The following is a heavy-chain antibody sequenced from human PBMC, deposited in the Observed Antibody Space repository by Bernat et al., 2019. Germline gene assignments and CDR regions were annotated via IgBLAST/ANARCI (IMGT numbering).Heavy chain of an antibody. CDR1: GFTFSNAW. Sequence: EVQLVESGGGLVKPGGSLRLSCAASGFTFSNAWMNWVRQAPGKGLEWVGRIKSKTDGGTTDYAAPVKGRFTISRDDSKNTLYLQMNSLRAEDTAVYYCARQSSVYYYDSSGYSLPEYFQHWGQGTLVTVSS. J-gene: IGHJ1*01. D-gene: IGHD3-22*01. CDR3: ARQSSVYYYDSSGYSLPEYFQH. V-gene: IGHV3-15*07. CDR2: IKSKTDGGTT.